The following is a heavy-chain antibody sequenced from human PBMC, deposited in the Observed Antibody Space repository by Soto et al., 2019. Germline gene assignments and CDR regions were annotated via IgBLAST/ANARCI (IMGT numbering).Heavy chain of an antibody. CDR1: GYTFTSYD. Sequence: ASVKVSCKASGYTFTSYDINWVLQATGQGLEWMGWMNPNSGNTGYAQKFQGRVTMTRNTSINTAYLELSSLRSEDTAVYFCSREDSSGGLDPWGQGTLVTVSS. CDR2: MNPNSGNT. D-gene: IGHD3-22*01. CDR3: SREDSSGGLDP. V-gene: IGHV1-8*01. J-gene: IGHJ5*02.